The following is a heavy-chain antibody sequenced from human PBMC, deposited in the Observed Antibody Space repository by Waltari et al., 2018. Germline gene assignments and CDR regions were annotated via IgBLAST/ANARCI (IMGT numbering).Heavy chain of an antibody. D-gene: IGHD5-12*01. CDR1: GVTFTGYY. V-gene: IGHV1-2*06. Sequence: QVQLVQSGAEVKKPRAKGKVSCQASGVTFTGYYMHWGRQAPGQGLEGMGRVNPISGDTDYAQKFLGRVTMTRDTSSSTAYMELIKLRSDDTAVYYCARGGPDVRGQGTTVTVSS. CDR2: VNPISGDT. J-gene: IGHJ6*02. CDR3: ARGGPDV.